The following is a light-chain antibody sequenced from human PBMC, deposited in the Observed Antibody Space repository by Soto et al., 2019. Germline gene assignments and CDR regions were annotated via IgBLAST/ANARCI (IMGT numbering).Light chain of an antibody. CDR3: AAWDDSLSGPGV. CDR1: DSNVGSTA. Sequence: QSVLTQPPSASGAPGQRVTISCSGSDSNVGSTAVNWYQQVPGTAPKLLIFINNQRPSGVPDRFSGSKSGTSASLAISGLRSEDEADYYCAAWDDSLSGPGVFGGGTKLTVL. CDR2: INN. J-gene: IGLJ2*01. V-gene: IGLV1-47*02.